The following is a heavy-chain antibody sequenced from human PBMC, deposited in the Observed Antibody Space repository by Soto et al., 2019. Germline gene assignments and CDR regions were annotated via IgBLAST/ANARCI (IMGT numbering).Heavy chain of an antibody. Sequence: PSETLSLTCTVSGGSINSGDYYWSWIRQPPGKGLEWIGYIYYSGSTYYNPSLKSRVTISVDTSKNQFSLKLSSVTAADTAVYYCTTNDGYVYQLLFNYWGQGTLVTVSS. J-gene: IGHJ4*01. CDR2: IYYSGST. CDR3: TTNDGYVYQLLFNY. D-gene: IGHD2-2*01. V-gene: IGHV4-30-4*01. CDR1: GGSINSGDYY.